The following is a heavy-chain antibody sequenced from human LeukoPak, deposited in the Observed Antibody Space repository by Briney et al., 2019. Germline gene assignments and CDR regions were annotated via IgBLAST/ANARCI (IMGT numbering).Heavy chain of an antibody. J-gene: IGHJ4*02. Sequence: PSETLSLTCTVSGGSISSYYWSWIRQPPGKGLEWIGYIYYSGNTNYNPSLRSRVTISVDTSKNQSSLKLSSVTAADTAVYYCARDRDYYGSGSSYFDYWGQGTLVTVSS. CDR2: IYYSGNT. CDR3: ARDRDYYGSGSSYFDY. V-gene: IGHV4-59*01. CDR1: GGSISSYY. D-gene: IGHD3-10*01.